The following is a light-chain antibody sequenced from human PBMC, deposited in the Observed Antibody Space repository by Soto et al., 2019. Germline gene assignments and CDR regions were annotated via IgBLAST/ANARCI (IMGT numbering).Light chain of an antibody. CDR2: AAS. J-gene: IGKJ3*01. CDR3: QQAHRFPFT. CDR1: HGISTW. Sequence: DIQMTQSPSSVSASVGDRVTFTCRASHGISTWLAWYQQKPGQAPKLLIYAASSLQSGVPLRLSGSGSVTEFTLTINSLQPEDCATYYCQQAHRFPFTFGPGTK. V-gene: IGKV1-12*01.